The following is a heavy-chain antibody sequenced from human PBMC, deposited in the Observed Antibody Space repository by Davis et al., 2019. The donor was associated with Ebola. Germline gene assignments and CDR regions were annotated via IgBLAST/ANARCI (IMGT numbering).Heavy chain of an antibody. D-gene: IGHD1-26*01. J-gene: IGHJ4*02. CDR2: IYYSGST. Sequence: MPGGSLRLSCTVSGGSIGYYYWSWIRQPPGKGLEWIGHIYYSGSTKYIPSLKSRVTISVDTSKNQFSLKLSSVTAADTAVYYCARHSTYVLGIVAYVDYWGQGTLVTVSS. V-gene: IGHV4-59*08. CDR1: GGSIGYYY. CDR3: ARHSTYVLGIVAYVDY.